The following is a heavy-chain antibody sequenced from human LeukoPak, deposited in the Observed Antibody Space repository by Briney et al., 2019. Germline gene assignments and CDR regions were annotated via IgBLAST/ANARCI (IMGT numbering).Heavy chain of an antibody. CDR1: GVSITSSTYF. CDR3: ARYSGTGYGMYYFDY. V-gene: IGHV4-61*02. D-gene: IGHD1-1*01. CDR2: MDFSGST. J-gene: IGHJ4*02. Sequence: SETLSLTCSVSGVSITSSTYFWSWIRQPAGKALEWIGRMDFSGSTNYNPSLRSRVTLSLDTSKNQFSLRLSSVTAADTAVYYCARYSGTGYGMYYFDYWGQGTLVTVSS.